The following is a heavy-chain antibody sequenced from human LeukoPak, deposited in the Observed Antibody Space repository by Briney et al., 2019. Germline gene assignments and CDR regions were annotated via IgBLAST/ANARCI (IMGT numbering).Heavy chain of an antibody. CDR2: IYSSGST. Sequence: SQTLSLTCTVSGGSIGSGGYYWSWIRQPAGKGLEWIGRIYSSGSTNYSPSLKSQVTISVDTSKNQFSLRLSSVTAADTAVYYCARARDSRGYQFKGFDSWGQGILVTVSS. CDR1: GGSIGSGGYY. CDR3: ARARDSRGYQFKGFDS. V-gene: IGHV4-61*02. J-gene: IGHJ4*02. D-gene: IGHD3-22*01.